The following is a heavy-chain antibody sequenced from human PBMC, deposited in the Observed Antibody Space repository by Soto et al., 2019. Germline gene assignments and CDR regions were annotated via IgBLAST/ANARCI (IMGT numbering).Heavy chain of an antibody. V-gene: IGHV4-59*11. Sequence: QVHLQESGPGLVKPSETLSLTCTDSGGSINNHYWSWIRQPPGKGLEWIGYIYYTGSTNYNPSLKSRVTMSVDTSKNQCSLNLTSLTAADTAIYYCARANWYSEYWGQGTLVTVSS. CDR2: IYYTGST. D-gene: IGHD7-27*01. J-gene: IGHJ4*02. CDR3: ARANWYSEY. CDR1: GGSINNHY.